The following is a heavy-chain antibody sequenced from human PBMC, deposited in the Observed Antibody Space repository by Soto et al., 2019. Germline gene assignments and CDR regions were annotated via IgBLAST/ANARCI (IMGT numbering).Heavy chain of an antibody. J-gene: IGHJ6*02. CDR2: ISYTGSA. CDR3: ARVNYGDYYYGMDV. Sequence: SETLSLTCAVYGGSFNYSYWTWIRQPPGKGLEWIGYISYTGSANYNASLKSRLTISVDTSKNQLSLKLSSVTAADTALYYCARVNYGDYYYGMDVWGQGTTVTVSS. V-gene: IGHV4-59*01. D-gene: IGHD4-17*01. CDR1: GGSFNYSY.